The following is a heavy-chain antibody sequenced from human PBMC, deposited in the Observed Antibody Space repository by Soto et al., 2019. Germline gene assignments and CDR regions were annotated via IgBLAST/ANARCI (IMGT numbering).Heavy chain of an antibody. Sequence: QVQLVESGGTVVQPGESLRLSCAASGFTFNTYAMHWVRQAPGKGLEWVAIISFDGNNKYYADSVKGRFTISRDNSNDALYLQMNSLKTDDTAVYYCARREDKSAWSVIGWWGQGTLVTVSS. V-gene: IGHV3-30-3*01. CDR2: ISFDGNNK. J-gene: IGHJ4*02. CDR3: ARREDKSAWSVIGW. CDR1: GFTFNTYA. D-gene: IGHD2-21*01.